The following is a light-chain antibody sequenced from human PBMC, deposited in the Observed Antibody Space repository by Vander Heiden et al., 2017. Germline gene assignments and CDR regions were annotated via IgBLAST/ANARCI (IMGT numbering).Light chain of an antibody. J-gene: IGKJ2*01. CDR2: GAS. CDR1: QSVSSY. V-gene: IGKV3-15*01. Sequence: IAMTQSPATLSVSPGERATLSCRASQSVSSYLAWYQQKPGQAPRLLIYGASTRATGIPARFSGSGSGTEFTLTISSLQSEDFAVYYCQQYNNWPYTFGQGTKLEIK. CDR3: QQYNNWPYT.